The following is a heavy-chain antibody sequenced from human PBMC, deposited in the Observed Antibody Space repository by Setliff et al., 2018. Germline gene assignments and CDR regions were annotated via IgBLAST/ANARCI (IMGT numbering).Heavy chain of an antibody. CDR1: GYIFTSYG. Sequence: ASVKVSCKASGYIFTSYGISWVRQAPGQGLEWMGWISAYNGNTNYAQKLQGRVTMATDTSTSTAYMELRSLRSDDTAVYYCARVLSPSSSWRGWFDPWGQGTLVTVSS. J-gene: IGHJ5*02. CDR3: ARVLSPSSSWRGWFDP. D-gene: IGHD6-13*01. CDR2: ISAYNGNT. V-gene: IGHV1-18*01.